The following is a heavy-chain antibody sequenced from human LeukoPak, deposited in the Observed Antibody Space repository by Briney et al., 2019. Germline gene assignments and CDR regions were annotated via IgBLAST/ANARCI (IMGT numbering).Heavy chain of an antibody. Sequence: GGSLRLSCAASGFSFRSFAMSWVRQAPGKGLEWVSAFSGNGGSTYYADSVKGRFTISRDNSKNMLYLQMNSLRAEDTAVYYCATLITMIHWGQGTLVTVSS. CDR2: FSGNGGST. V-gene: IGHV3-23*01. J-gene: IGHJ4*02. CDR3: ATLITMIH. D-gene: IGHD3-22*01. CDR1: GFSFRSFA.